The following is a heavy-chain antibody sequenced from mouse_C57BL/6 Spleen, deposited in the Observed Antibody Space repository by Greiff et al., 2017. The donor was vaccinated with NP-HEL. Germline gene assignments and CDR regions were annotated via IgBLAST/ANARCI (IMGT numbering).Heavy chain of an antibody. CDR1: GYTFTDYY. J-gene: IGHJ2*01. CDR3: ARKRDYFDY. Sequence: DVKLQESGPVLVKPGASVKMSCKASGYTFTDYYMNWVKQSHGKSLEWIGVINPYNGGTSYNQKFKGKATLTVDKSSSTAYMELNSLTSEDSAVYYCARKRDYFDYWGQGTTLTVSS. V-gene: IGHV1-19*01. CDR2: INPYNGGT.